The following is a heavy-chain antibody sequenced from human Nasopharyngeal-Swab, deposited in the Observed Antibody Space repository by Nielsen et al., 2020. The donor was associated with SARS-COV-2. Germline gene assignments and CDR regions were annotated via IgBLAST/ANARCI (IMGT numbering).Heavy chain of an antibody. CDR3: ARDSLYYDFWSGSDYYYYGMDV. D-gene: IGHD3-3*01. J-gene: IGHJ6*02. Sequence: AAVKVSCKASGYTFISYGISGVRQAPGQGLEGMGWISAYNGNTNYAQKLQGRVTMTTDTSTSTAYMELRSLRSDDTAVYYCARDSLYYDFWSGSDYYYYGMDVWGQGTTVTVSS. CDR2: ISAYNGNT. CDR1: GYTFISYG. V-gene: IGHV1-18*01.